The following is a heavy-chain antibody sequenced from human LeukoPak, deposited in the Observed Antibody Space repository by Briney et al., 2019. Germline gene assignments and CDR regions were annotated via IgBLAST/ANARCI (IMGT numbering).Heavy chain of an antibody. CDR3: ARDSPYYGSGSYID. Sequence: SVKVSCKASGGTFISYAISWVRRAPGQGLEWMGGIIPIFGTANYAQKFQGRVTITADESTSTAYMELSSLRSEDTAVYYCARDSPYYGSGSYIDWGQGTLVTVSS. CDR1: GGTFISYA. V-gene: IGHV1-69*01. J-gene: IGHJ4*02. CDR2: IIPIFGTA. D-gene: IGHD3-10*01.